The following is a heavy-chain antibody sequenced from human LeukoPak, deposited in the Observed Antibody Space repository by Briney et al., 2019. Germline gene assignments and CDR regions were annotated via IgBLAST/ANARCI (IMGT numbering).Heavy chain of an antibody. V-gene: IGHV4-34*01. CDR1: GGSFSGYY. CDR2: INHSGST. CDR3: AGRLTPYYFDY. J-gene: IGHJ4*02. Sequence: SETLSLTCAVYGGSFSGYYWSWIRQPPGKGLEWIGEINHSGSTNYNPSLKSRVTISVDKSKNQFSLKLGSVTAADTAVYYCAGRLTPYYFDYWGQGTLVTASS.